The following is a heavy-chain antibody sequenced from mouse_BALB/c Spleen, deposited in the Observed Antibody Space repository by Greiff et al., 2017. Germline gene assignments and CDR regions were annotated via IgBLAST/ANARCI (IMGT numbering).Heavy chain of an antibody. J-gene: IGHJ2*01. CDR3: ARRTTAFDY. CDR2: INSNGGST. CDR1: GFTFSSYY. D-gene: IGHD1-2*01. V-gene: IGHV5-6-2*01. Sequence: DVMLVESGGGLVKLGGSLKLSCAASGFTFSSYYMSWVRQTPEKRLELVAAINSNGGSTYYPDTVKGRFTISRDNAKNTLYLQMSSLKSEDTALYYCARRTTAFDYWGQGTTLTVSS.